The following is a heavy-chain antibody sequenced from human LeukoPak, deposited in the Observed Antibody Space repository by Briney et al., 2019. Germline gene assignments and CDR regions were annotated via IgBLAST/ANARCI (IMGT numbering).Heavy chain of an antibody. Sequence: SETLSLTCVVYGGSFSGYYWSWIRQSPGKGLEWIGEINHRGSTNYNPSLKRRVTISLDTSKNQFSLKLSSVTAADTAVYYCVRHKRRAITMVRGVSMRSYYFDYWGQGTLVTVSS. CDR1: GGSFSGYY. D-gene: IGHD3-10*01. J-gene: IGHJ4*02. CDR2: INHRGST. V-gene: IGHV4-34*01. CDR3: VRHKRRAITMVRGVSMRSYYFDY.